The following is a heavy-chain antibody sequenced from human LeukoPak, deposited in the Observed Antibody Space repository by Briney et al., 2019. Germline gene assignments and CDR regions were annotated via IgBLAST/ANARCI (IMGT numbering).Heavy chain of an antibody. Sequence: GGSLRLSCATFGFTFSDYSISWVRQAPGKGLEWISYISSGSNRIYYSESVKGRFSISRGNAENSVHLQMDSLRGDDTAVYYCARNWGLDFWGQGTLVSVFS. CDR2: ISSGSNRI. CDR3: ARNWGLDF. CDR1: GFTFSDYS. D-gene: IGHD3-16*01. J-gene: IGHJ4*02. V-gene: IGHV3-48*01.